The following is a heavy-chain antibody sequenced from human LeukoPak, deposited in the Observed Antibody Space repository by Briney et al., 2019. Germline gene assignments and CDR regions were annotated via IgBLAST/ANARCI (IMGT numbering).Heavy chain of an antibody. CDR1: GGSFSGYY. D-gene: IGHD3/OR15-3a*01. V-gene: IGHV4-34*01. J-gene: IGHJ4*02. Sequence: SETLSLTCAVYGGSFSGYYWSWIRQPPGKGLEWIGEINHSGSTNYNPSLRSRVTISVDTSKNQFSLKLSSVTAADTAVYYCARRAISWTGYQTHYFDFWGQGTLVTVSS. CDR3: ARRAISWTGYQTHYFDF. CDR2: INHSGST.